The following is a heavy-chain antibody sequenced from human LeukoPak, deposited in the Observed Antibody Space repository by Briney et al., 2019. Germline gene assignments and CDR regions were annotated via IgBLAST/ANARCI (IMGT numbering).Heavy chain of an antibody. D-gene: IGHD3-9*01. V-gene: IGHV3-64*01. CDR2: ISSNGGST. CDR1: GFTFSSYA. CDR3: ARIDWGSDAFDL. Sequence: GGSLRLSCAASGFTFSSYAMHWVRQAPGKGLEYVSAISSNGGSTYYANSVKGRFTISRDNSKNTLYLQMGSLRAEDTALYYCARIDWGSDAFDLWGQGTMVTVSS. J-gene: IGHJ3*01.